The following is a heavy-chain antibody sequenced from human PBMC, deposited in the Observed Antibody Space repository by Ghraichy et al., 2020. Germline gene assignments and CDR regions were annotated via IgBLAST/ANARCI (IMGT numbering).Heavy chain of an antibody. V-gene: IGHV3-15*01. CDR3: YLAAAGSTYYFDY. J-gene: IGHJ4*02. CDR1: GFTFSNAW. Sequence: GESLNISCAASGFTFSNAWMSWVRQAPGKGLEWVGRIKSKTDGGTTDYAAPVKGRFTISRDDSKNTLYLQMTSLKTEDTAVYYCYLAAAGSTYYFDYWGQGTLVTVSS. CDR2: IKSKTDGGTT. D-gene: IGHD6-13*01.